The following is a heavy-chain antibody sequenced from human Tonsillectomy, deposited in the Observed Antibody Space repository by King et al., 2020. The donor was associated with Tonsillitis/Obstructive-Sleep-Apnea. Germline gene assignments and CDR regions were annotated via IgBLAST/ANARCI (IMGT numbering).Heavy chain of an antibody. CDR2: ISSSASTI. D-gene: IGHD3-22*01. V-gene: IGHV3-11*01. CDR1: GFTFSDYY. J-gene: IGHJ4*02. CDR3: ASPKYYYDSDGYYFDY. Sequence: VQLVESGGGLVKPGGSLRLSCAASGFTFSDYYMSWFRQAPGKGLEWVSYISSSASTIYYADSVQGRFTISRDNAKNSLYLQMNSLRAEDTAVYYCASPKYYYDSDGYYFDYWGQGTLVTVSS.